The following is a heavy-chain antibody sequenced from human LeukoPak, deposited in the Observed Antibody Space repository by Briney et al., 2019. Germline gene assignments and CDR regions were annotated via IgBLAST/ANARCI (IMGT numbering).Heavy chain of an antibody. CDR1: GGTFSSYA. CDR2: IIPRTDET. D-gene: IGHD3-9*01. Sequence: ASVKVSCKASGGTFSSYAISWVRQAPGQGLEWMGGIIPRTDETHYAQNFQGRVTMTRDTSVSTVYMELSGLQYDDTATYYCVRDWELRYWQGGFDYWGQGTLVTVSS. CDR3: VRDWELRYWQGGFDY. V-gene: IGHV1-2*02. J-gene: IGHJ4*02.